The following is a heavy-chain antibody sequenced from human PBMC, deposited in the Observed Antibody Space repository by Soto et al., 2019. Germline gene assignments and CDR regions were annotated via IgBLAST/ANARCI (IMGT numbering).Heavy chain of an antibody. CDR2: IYNGGHT. J-gene: IGHJ5*02. Sequence: SETLSLTCSVSGGSVDSVNHYWSWIHQPPGKGLEWIGYIYNGGHTFYNPSLKSRVKILVDKSRNQFSLRLSSVTAADTAVYFCATSEYSSLSINWFDPWGQGALVTVSS. D-gene: IGHD6-6*01. V-gene: IGHV4-30-4*01. CDR1: GGSVDSVNHY. CDR3: ATSEYSSLSINWFDP.